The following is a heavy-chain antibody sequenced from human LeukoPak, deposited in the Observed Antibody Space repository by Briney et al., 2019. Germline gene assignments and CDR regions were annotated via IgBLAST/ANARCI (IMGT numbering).Heavy chain of an antibody. D-gene: IGHD1-1*01. V-gene: IGHV3-23*01. CDR3: AKGQELDDGVFDS. CDR2: IRSNGETT. Sequence: PGGSLRLSCAASGFTFSSIAMNWVRQAPGKGLEWVSTIRSNGETTYNADSVKGRFTISRDNSKKTLYLQLNSLRVEDTAIYYCAKGQELDDGVFDSWGQGTLVTVSS. J-gene: IGHJ4*02. CDR1: GFTFSSIA.